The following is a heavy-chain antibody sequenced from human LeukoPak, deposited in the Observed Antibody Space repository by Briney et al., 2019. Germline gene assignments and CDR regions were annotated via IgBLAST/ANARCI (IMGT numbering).Heavy chain of an antibody. CDR2: IYYSGST. CDR1: GGSISSYY. Sequence: SETLFLTCTVSGGSISSYYWSWIRQPPGKGLEWIGYIYYSGSTNYNPSLKSRVTISVDTSKNQFSLKLSSVTAADTAVYFCARINSGSYYGCYYYGMDVWGQGTTVTVSS. J-gene: IGHJ6*02. CDR3: ARINSGSYYGCYYYGMDV. D-gene: IGHD1-26*01. V-gene: IGHV4-59*08.